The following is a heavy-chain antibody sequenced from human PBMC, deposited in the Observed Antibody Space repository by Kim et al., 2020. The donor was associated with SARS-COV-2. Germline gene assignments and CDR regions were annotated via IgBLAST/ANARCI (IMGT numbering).Heavy chain of an antibody. D-gene: IGHD6-19*01. J-gene: IGHJ4*02. CDR3: ARRAYTSGWWYFDY. V-gene: IGHV3-74*01. Sequence: GDSGKGRFTRSRDNAKNTLYRQMNSLRAEDTAVYYCARRAYTSGWWYFDYWGQGTLVTVSS.